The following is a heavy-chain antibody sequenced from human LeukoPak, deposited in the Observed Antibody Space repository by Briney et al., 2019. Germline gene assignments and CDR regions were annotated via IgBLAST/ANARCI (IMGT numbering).Heavy chain of an antibody. Sequence: GESLQISCKGSGYSFTSYWIGWVRQMPGKGLEWMGIIYPGDSDARYSPSFQGQVTISADKSISTAYLQWSSLKASDTAMYYCARRRDLYSGSYYPFDYWGQGTLVTVSS. V-gene: IGHV5-51*01. CDR3: ARRRDLYSGSYYPFDY. CDR2: IYPGDSDA. J-gene: IGHJ4*02. CDR1: GYSFTSYW. D-gene: IGHD1-26*01.